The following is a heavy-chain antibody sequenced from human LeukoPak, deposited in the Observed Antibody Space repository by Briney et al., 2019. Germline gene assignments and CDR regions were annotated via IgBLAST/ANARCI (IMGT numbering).Heavy chain of an antibody. D-gene: IGHD3-22*01. CDR3: ARFPSPYYYDSGVDY. CDR2: INPNSGGT. Sequence: GASVKVSCKASGYTFTGYYMHWVRQAPGQGLEWMGWINPNSGGTNYAQKFQGRVTMTRDTSISTAYMELSRLRSDDTAVYYCARFPSPYYYDSGVDYWGQGTLVTVSS. J-gene: IGHJ4*02. CDR1: GYTFTGYY. V-gene: IGHV1-2*02.